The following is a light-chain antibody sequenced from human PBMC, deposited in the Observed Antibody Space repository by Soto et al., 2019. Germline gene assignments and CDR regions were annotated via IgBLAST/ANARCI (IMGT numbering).Light chain of an antibody. CDR1: QAIGDH. CDR3: LQHYTYPPT. J-gene: IGKJ4*01. Sequence: DIQMTQSPSALSASVGDTVTVTCRASQAIGDHLAWFQQQPGKVPQRLIYSVSTLHTGAPSRFCGSGSETDFTLTITNLQPEDFASYFCLQHYTYPPTFGGGT. CDR2: SVS. V-gene: IGKV1-17*03.